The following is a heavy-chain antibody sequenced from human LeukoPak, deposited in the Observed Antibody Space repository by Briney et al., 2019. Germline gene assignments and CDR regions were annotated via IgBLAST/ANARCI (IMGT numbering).Heavy chain of an antibody. D-gene: IGHD2-15*01. Sequence: SVKVSCKASGGTFSNYAISWVRQAPGQGLEWMGGIIPIFGTANYAQKFRGRVTITADKSTRTAYMELSSLRSEDTAVYYCARGVVAAPQTFDYWGQGTLVTVSS. V-gene: IGHV1-69*06. CDR1: GGTFSNYA. CDR2: IIPIFGTA. CDR3: ARGVVAAPQTFDY. J-gene: IGHJ4*02.